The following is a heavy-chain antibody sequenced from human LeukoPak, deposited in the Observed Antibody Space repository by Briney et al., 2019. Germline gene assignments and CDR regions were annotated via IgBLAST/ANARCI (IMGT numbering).Heavy chain of an antibody. Sequence: GGSLRLSCAASGFTFSSYSMNWVRQAPGKGLEWVSAISGSGGSTYYADSVKGRFTVSRDNSKNTLYLQMNSLRVEDTALYYCAKVPFYSDVYYFDYWGQGTLVTVSS. V-gene: IGHV3-23*01. CDR2: ISGSGGST. J-gene: IGHJ4*02. CDR1: GFTFSSYS. CDR3: AKVPFYSDVYYFDY. D-gene: IGHD3-10*01.